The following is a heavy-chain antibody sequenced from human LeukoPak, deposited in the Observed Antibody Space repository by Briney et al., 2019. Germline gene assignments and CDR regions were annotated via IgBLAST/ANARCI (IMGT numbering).Heavy chain of an antibody. D-gene: IGHD3-3*01. CDR3: ARETRSTIFGVVMKAYFDY. J-gene: IGHJ4*02. V-gene: IGHV4-59*01. CDR1: GGSISSYY. Sequence: SETLSLTCTVSGGSISSYYWSWIRQPTGKGLEWIGYIYYSGSTNYNPSLKSRVTISVDTSKNQFSLKLSSVTAADTAVYYCARETRSTIFGVVMKAYFDYWGQGTLVTVSS. CDR2: IYYSGST.